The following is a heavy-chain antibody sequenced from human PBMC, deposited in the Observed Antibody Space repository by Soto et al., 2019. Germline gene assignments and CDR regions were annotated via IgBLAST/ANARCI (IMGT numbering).Heavy chain of an antibody. CDR3: SKAFYYYDSSGYYYFDY. J-gene: IGHJ4*02. CDR1: GFPFSSYA. V-gene: IGHV3-23*01. CDR2: ISVSGSTI. Sequence: GGSLRLSCAASGFPFSSYAVSWVRPAPGKGPEWTSSISVSGSTIYYADSVKGRFTISRDNSKNTLYLQMSSLRAEDTAVYYCSKAFYYYDSSGYYYFDYWGQGTRVTVS. D-gene: IGHD3-22*01.